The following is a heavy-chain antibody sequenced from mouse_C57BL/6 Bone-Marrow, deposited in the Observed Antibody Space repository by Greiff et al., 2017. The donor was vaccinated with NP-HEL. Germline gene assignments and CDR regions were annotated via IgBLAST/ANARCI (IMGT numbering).Heavy chain of an antibody. CDR3: ARENPSGWYFDV. CDR2: ILPGRGSS. CDR1: GYTFTGYW. J-gene: IGHJ1*03. Sequence: VMLVESGAELMKPGASVKLSCKATGYTFTGYWIEWVKQRPGPGLEWIGEILPGRGSSYYNEKFNGKATFPADTSSNTAYMQRSSLTTEDSAIYYCARENPSGWYFDVWGTGTTVTVSS. V-gene: IGHV1-9*01. D-gene: IGHD3-2*02.